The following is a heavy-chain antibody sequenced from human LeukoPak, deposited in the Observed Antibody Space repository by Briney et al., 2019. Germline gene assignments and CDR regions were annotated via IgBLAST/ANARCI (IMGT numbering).Heavy chain of an antibody. CDR2: ISGSGGST. CDR3: AKDRRPYYGSGSYPYYFDY. J-gene: IGHJ4*02. Sequence: GGSLRLSCAASGFTFSSYAMSWVRQARGKGLEWVSAISGSGGSTYYADSVKGRFTISRDNSKNTLYLQMNSLRAEDTAVYYCAKDRRPYYGSGSYPYYFDYWGQGTLVTVSS. CDR1: GFTFSSYA. V-gene: IGHV3-23*01. D-gene: IGHD3-10*01.